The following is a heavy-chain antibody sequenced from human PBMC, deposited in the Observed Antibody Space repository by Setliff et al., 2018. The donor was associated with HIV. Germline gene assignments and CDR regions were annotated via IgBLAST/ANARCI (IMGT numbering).Heavy chain of an antibody. V-gene: IGHV1-8*01. D-gene: IGHD6-19*01. CDR2: MNPNSGNT. Sequence: ASVKVSCKASGYTFTSYDINWVRQATGQGLEWMGWMNPNSGNTAYAQKFQGRVTMTRDTSITTAYMELSSLRSEDTAVYYCARSLNRIAVAAVWGQGTMVTVSS. J-gene: IGHJ3*01. CDR1: GYTFTSYD. CDR3: ARSLNRIAVAAV.